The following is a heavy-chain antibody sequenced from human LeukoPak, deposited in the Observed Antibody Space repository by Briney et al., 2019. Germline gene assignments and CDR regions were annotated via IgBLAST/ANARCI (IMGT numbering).Heavy chain of an antibody. CDR3: ARLLYYRDSSVYQRYFDY. CDR1: GFTVSSNY. J-gene: IGHJ4*02. CDR2: LYSGGNT. V-gene: IGHV3-53*01. Sequence: GGSLRLSCAASGFTVSSNYMNWVRQAPGKGLEWVSILYSGGNTHYADSVKGRFTISRDNSQNTLYLQMNSLRPEDTAVYYCARLLYYRDSSVYQRYFDYWGQGTLVTVSS. D-gene: IGHD3-22*01.